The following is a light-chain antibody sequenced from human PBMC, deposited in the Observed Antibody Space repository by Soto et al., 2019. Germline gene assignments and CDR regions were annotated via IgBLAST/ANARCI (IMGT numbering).Light chain of an antibody. CDR1: QSVNSNY. V-gene: IGKV3-20*01. J-gene: IGKJ2*01. Sequence: EIVLTQSPGTLSLSPGERATLSCRASQSVNSNYFAWYQQKPGQVPRPLIYGASISAAGVPDRLSGSGSGTDFPLTISRLEPEDYAVYYCQQYGTSPPTFGQGTKLEIK. CDR3: QQYGTSPPT. CDR2: GAS.